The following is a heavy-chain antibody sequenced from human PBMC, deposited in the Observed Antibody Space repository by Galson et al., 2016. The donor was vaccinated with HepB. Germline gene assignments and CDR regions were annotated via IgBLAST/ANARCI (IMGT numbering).Heavy chain of an antibody. V-gene: IGHV3-23*01. J-gene: IGHJ4*02. CDR2: VNGGGETT. CDR1: GLTFSSYA. Sequence: LRLSCAASGLTFSSYAMDWLRQAPGKGLEWVATVNGGGETTFYADSVRGRSTISRDNSYNTLYLQMDRLRAEDTAMYYCTRVNTYGQAVHCGTDCKSWDDFDCWGQGTLVTVSS. D-gene: IGHD2-21*02. CDR3: TRVNTYGQAVHCGTDCKSWDDFDC.